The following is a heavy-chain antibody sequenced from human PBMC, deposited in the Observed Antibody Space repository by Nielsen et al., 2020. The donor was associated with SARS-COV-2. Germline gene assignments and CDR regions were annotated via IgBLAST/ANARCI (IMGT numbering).Heavy chain of an antibody. CDR2: IKQDGSEK. V-gene: IGHV3-7*03. CDR3: ASSGLGSSWYNYYYYYGMDV. Sequence: GESLKISCAASGFTFSSYWMSWVRQAPGKGLEWVANIKQDGSEKYYVDSVKGRFTISRDNAKNSLYLQMNSLRAEDTAVYYCASSGLGSSWYNYYYYYGMDVWGQGTTVTVSS. CDR1: GFTFSSYW. J-gene: IGHJ6*02. D-gene: IGHD6-13*01.